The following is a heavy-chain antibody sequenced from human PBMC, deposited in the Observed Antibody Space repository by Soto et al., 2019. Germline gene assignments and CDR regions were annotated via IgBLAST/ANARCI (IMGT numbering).Heavy chain of an antibody. Sequence: QVQLVESGGGVVQPGRSLRLSCAASGFTFSSYAMHWVRQAPGKGLEWVAVISYDGSNKYYADSVKGRFTISRDNYKNTLDLQMTSLRAEDTAVYYCARGQGSYYSHIYYWGQGTLVTVSS. J-gene: IGHJ4*02. CDR1: GFTFSSYA. D-gene: IGHD1-26*01. V-gene: IGHV3-30-3*01. CDR3: ARGQGSYYSHIYY. CDR2: ISYDGSNK.